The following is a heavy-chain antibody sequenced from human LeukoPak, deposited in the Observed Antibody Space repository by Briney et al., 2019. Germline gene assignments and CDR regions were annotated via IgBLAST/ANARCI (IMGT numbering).Heavy chain of an antibody. J-gene: IGHJ3*02. V-gene: IGHV1-18*04. CDR3: AREYSRGRGRDAFDI. D-gene: IGHD6-13*01. CDR1: GYTFTSYG. CDR2: IIAYNGNT. Sequence: GASVKVSCKASGYTFTSYGISWVRQATRQGLEWMGWIIAYNGNTNYAQKLQGRVTITTDTSTSTAYMELRSLRSDDTAVYYCAREYSRGRGRDAFDIWGQGKMVTVSS.